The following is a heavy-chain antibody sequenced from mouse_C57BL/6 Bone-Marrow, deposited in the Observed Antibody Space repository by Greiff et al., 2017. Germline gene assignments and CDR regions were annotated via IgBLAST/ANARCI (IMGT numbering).Heavy chain of an antibody. CDR1: GYAFSSSW. D-gene: IGHD1-1*01. CDR3: ASRHYYGSSGDY. V-gene: IGHV1-82*01. Sequence: QVQLQQSGPELVKPGASVKISCKASGYAFSSSWMNWVKQRPGKGLEWIGRIYPGDGDTNYNGKFKGKATLTADKSSSTAYMQLSSLTSEDSAVYFCASRHYYGSSGDYWGQGTTLTVSS. CDR2: IYPGDGDT. J-gene: IGHJ2*01.